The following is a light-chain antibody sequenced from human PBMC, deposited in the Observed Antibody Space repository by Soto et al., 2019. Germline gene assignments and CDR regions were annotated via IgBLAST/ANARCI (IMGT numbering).Light chain of an antibody. V-gene: IGKV1-5*01. Sequence: DIQMTQSPSTLSASVGDRVTITCRAGQSISSWLAWYQQKPGKAPKLLIYDASSLESGVPSRFSGSGSGTDFTLTISSLQPEDFAVYYCQQYNNWPWTFGQGTKVDIK. CDR2: DAS. CDR1: QSISSW. CDR3: QQYNNWPWT. J-gene: IGKJ1*01.